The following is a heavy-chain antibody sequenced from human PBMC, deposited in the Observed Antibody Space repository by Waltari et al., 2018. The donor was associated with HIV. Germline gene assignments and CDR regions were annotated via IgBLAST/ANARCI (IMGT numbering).Heavy chain of an antibody. D-gene: IGHD1-26*01. J-gene: IGHJ6*02. Sequence: EVQLVASGGGLIEPGGSLRVSCAASGFTIISNYMSWVRQAPGKGREWVSVIYSGGSRYYADSVKGRFIISRDNSKNTVSLHMNSLRAEDTAVYYCARDPRSSGYYGMDVWGQGIKVTVSS. CDR1: GFTIISNY. V-gene: IGHV3-53*01. CDR2: IYSGGSR. CDR3: ARDPRSSGYYGMDV.